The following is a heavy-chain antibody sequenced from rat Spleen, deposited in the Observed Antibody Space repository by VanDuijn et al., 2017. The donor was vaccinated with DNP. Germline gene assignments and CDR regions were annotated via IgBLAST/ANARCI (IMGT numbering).Heavy chain of an antibody. V-gene: IGHV5S23*01. J-gene: IGHJ2*01. CDR3: PRLGERLFDY. CDR1: GFTFSDYN. Sequence: EVQLVESGGGLVQPGRSLKLSCAASGFTFSDYNMAWVRQVPGKGLEWIASITGGGGTTSYPDSVKGRFTISRDNTKNTLYLQMDSLRSEDTAPYYCPRLGERLFDYWDQGVMVTVSS. CDR2: ITGGGGTT. D-gene: IGHD5-1*01.